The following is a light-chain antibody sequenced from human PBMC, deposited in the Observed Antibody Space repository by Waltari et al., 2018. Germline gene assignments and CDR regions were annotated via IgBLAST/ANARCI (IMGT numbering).Light chain of an antibody. CDR3: HQYSSFPWA. V-gene: IGKV1-16*01. CDR2: AAS. CDR1: QGISNY. J-gene: IGKJ1*01. Sequence: IQMTQSPSSLSASVGDRVTITCRASQGISNYLAWFQQKPGKAPKSLIFAASYLQTGVPSRFSGGGSGTDFTLTISTLHPEDVGAYYCHQYSSFPWALGQGTKVEIK.